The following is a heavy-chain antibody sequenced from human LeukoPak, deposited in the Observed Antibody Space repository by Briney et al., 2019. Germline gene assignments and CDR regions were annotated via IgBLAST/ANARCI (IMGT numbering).Heavy chain of an antibody. CDR2: IRRKDYGETT. V-gene: IGHV3-49*04. CDR1: GFICGDYA. Sequence: GGSLRFSCTASGFICGDYAMSWVRHAPGKGLEWVGGIRRKDYGETTEYAASVKGRFTISRDHSKPISYLQMNSLKTEDTAVYYCTRGTYLPFPFAYWGQGTLVTVYS. D-gene: IGHD3-10*01. CDR3: TRGTYLPFPFAY. J-gene: IGHJ4*02.